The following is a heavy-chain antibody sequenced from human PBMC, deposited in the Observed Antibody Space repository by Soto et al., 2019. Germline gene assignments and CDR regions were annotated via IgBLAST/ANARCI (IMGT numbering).Heavy chain of an antibody. V-gene: IGHV3-23*01. CDR3: AKDQGRSWYEIDY. J-gene: IGHJ4*02. CDR1: GFTFSNYA. Sequence: EVQLLESGGGLVQPGGSLRLSCAASGFTFSNYAVTWVRQAPGKGLEWVSTISGSGGSTYYADSVKGRFTISRDKSKNTLYRQMNSLRGEDTAVYYCAKDQGRSWYEIDYWGQGTLVTVSS. CDR2: ISGSGGST. D-gene: IGHD6-13*01.